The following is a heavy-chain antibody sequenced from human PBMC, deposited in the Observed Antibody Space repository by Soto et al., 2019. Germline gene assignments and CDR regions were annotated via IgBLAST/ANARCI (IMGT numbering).Heavy chain of an antibody. D-gene: IGHD4-17*01. CDR3: AHTGDYYYFDY. Sequence: QITLRESGPTLVKPTQTLTLTCTFSEFSLSTTGVGVGWIRQPPGKALEWLALIYWDDDKRYSPSLKSRLTXPXXTSKTQLVLTMTNMDPVDTATYYCAHTGDYYYFDYWGQGTLVTVSS. J-gene: IGHJ4*02. CDR1: EFSLSTTGVG. V-gene: IGHV2-5*02. CDR2: IYWDDDK.